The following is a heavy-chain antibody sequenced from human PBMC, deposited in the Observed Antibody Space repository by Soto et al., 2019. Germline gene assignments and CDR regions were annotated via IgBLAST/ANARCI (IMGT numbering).Heavy chain of an antibody. CDR3: ARDIVATITRFDY. CDR2: INPNSGGT. Sequence: ASVKVSCKASGYTFTGYYMHWVRQAPGQGLEWMGWINPNSGGTNYAQKFQGRVTMTRDTSISTAYMELSRLRSDDTAVYYCARDIVATITRFDYWSQGTLVTVSS. CDR1: GYTFTGYY. V-gene: IGHV1-2*02. D-gene: IGHD5-12*01. J-gene: IGHJ4*02.